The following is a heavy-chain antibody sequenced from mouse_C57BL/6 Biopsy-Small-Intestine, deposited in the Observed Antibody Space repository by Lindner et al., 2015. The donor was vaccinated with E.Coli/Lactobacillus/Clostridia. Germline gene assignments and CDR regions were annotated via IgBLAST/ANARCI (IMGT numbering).Heavy chain of an antibody. CDR3: ARNGNYFDY. V-gene: IGHV1-39*01. J-gene: IGHJ2*01. CDR2: INPNYGNT. Sequence: QLQEVWPVELVKPGASVRISCKASGYSFTDYNMNWVKQSNGKTLEWIGVINPNYGNTIYNQKFKGKATLTVDQSSSTAYMQLNSLTSEDSAVYYCARNGNYFDYWGQGTTLTVSS. D-gene: IGHD2-1*01. CDR1: GYSFTDYN.